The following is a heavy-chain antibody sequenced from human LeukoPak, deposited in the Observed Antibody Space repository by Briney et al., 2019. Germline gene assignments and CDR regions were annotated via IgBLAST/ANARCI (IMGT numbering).Heavy chain of an antibody. D-gene: IGHD5-18*01. CDR1: GGSISSYY. J-gene: IGHJ3*02. V-gene: IGHV4-4*07. CDR3: AREGIQLWSPHDAFDI. Sequence: SETLSLTCTVSGGSISSYYWSWIRQPAGKGLEWIGRIYTSGSTNYNPSLKSRVTMSVDTSKNQFSLKLSSVTAADTAVYYCAREGIQLWSPHDAFDIWGQGTMVTVSS. CDR2: IYTSGST.